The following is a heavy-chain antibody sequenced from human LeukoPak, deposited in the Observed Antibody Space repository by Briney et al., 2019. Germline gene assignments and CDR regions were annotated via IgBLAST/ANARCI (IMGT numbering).Heavy chain of an antibody. CDR3: ARAIAAAGTWQDFDY. Sequence: ASVKVSCKASGYTFTSYYMHWVRQAPGQGLEWMGITNPSGGSTSYAQKFQGRVTMTRDTSTSTVYMELSSLRSEDTAVYYCARAIAAAGTWQDFDYWGQGTLVTVSS. J-gene: IGHJ4*02. CDR2: TNPSGGST. V-gene: IGHV1-46*01. CDR1: GYTFTSYY. D-gene: IGHD6-13*01.